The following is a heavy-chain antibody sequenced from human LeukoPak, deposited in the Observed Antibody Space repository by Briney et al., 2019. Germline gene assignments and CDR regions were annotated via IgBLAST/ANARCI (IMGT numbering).Heavy chain of an antibody. V-gene: IGHV1-18*01. CDR2: ISAYNGNT. D-gene: IGHD2-2*01. Sequence: ASVKVSCKASGYTFTNYHISWVRQAPGQGLEWMGWISAYNGNTNYAQKLRGRVTMTTDTSTSTAYMELRSLRSDDTAVYYCARDNRYCSSTSCYSPYYYYYYMDVWGKGTTVTISS. J-gene: IGHJ6*03. CDR3: ARDNRYCSSTSCYSPYYYYYYMDV. CDR1: GYTFTNYH.